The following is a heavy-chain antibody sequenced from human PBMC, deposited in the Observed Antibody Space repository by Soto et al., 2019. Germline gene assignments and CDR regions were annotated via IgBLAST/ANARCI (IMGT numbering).Heavy chain of an antibody. V-gene: IGHV3-30*18. CDR3: AKDRAVLMVYAIGGSYYYGMDV. J-gene: IGHJ6*02. CDR1: GFTFSSYS. Sequence: GGSLRRSCGASGFTFSSYSMHWVRQAPGKGLEWVAVISYDGSNKYYADCVKGRFTISRDNSKNKLYLQMNSLRAEDTAVYYCAKDRAVLMVYAIGGSYYYGMDVWGQGTTVTVSS. CDR2: ISYDGSNK. D-gene: IGHD2-8*01.